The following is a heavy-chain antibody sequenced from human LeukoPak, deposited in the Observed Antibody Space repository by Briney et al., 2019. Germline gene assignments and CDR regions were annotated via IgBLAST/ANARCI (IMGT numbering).Heavy chain of an antibody. V-gene: IGHV4-61*08. Sequence: SQTLALTCTVSGGSISSGGYYWSWIRQPPGKGLEWIGYIYYSGSTNYNPSLKSRVTISVDTSKNQFSLKLSSVTAADTAVYYCARDVQDSSMIVVPNWYFDLWGRGTLVTVSS. CDR3: ARDVQDSSMIVVPNWYFDL. D-gene: IGHD3-22*01. CDR1: GGSISSGGYY. CDR2: IYYSGST. J-gene: IGHJ2*01.